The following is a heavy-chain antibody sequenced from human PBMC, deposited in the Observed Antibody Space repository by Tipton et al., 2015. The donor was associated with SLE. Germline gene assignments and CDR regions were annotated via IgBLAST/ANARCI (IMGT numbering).Heavy chain of an antibody. Sequence: TLSLTCTVSGGSISSYYWSWIRQPPGKGLEWIGYIYYSGSINYNPSLKSRVTISVDTYKNQFSLKLSSVTAAYTAVYYCARRRPTSYGMDVWGQGTTVTVSS. V-gene: IGHV4-59*12. CDR3: ARRRPTSYGMDV. CDR1: GGSISSYY. D-gene: IGHD5-24*01. CDR2: IYYSGSI. J-gene: IGHJ6*02.